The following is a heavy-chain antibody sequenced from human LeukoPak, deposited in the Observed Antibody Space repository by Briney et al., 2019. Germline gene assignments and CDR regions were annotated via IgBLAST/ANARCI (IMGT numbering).Heavy chain of an antibody. CDR3: ARETDELAAAGAYYFDY. D-gene: IGHD6-13*01. CDR1: GFTFSSYA. Sequence: GGSLRLSCAASGFTFSSYAMHWVRQAPGKGLEWVAVISYDGSNKYYADSVKGRFTISRDNSKNTLYLQMNSLRAEDTAVYYCARETDELAAAGAYYFDYWGQGTLVTVSS. V-gene: IGHV3-30-3*01. J-gene: IGHJ4*02. CDR2: ISYDGSNK.